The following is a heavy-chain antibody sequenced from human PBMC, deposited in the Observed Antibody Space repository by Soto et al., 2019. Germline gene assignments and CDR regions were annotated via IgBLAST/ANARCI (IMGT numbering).Heavy chain of an antibody. CDR3: ARGLPIDY. J-gene: IGHJ4*02. V-gene: IGHV3-23*01. Sequence: LRLSCAASGFTFSTNAMNWVRQAPGKGLEWVSSISNSAGNTYYADSAKGRLTISRDNSKNTLYLQMNSLRAEDTAVYYCARGLPIDYWGQGTLVTVSS. CDR1: GFTFSTNA. CDR2: ISNSAGNT.